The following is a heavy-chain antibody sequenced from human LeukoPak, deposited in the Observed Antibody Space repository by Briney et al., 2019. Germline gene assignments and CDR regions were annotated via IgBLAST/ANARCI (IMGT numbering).Heavy chain of an antibody. CDR1: GGSFSGYY. Sequence: SETLSLTCAVYGGSFSGYYWSWIRQPPGKGLEWIGEINHSGSTNYNPSLKSRVTISVDTSKNQFSLKLSSVTAADTAVYYCARGATYFDYDSSGDYYRWFDPWGQGTLVTVSS. CDR3: ARGATYFDYDSSGDYYRWFDP. J-gene: IGHJ5*02. CDR2: INHSGST. V-gene: IGHV4-34*01. D-gene: IGHD3-22*01.